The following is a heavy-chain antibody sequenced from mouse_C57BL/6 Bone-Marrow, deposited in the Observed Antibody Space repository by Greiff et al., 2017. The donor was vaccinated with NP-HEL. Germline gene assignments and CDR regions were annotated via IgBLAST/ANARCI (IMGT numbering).Heavy chain of an antibody. CDR2: IDPSDSYT. J-gene: IGHJ1*03. CDR3: AREGAYYRNYSWYFDV. D-gene: IGHD2-10*01. Sequence: QVQLQQPGAELVMPGASVKLSCKASGYTFTSYWMHWVKQRPGEGLEWIGEIDPSDSYTNYNQKFKGKSTLTVDKSSSAAYMKLSSLTSEDSAVYYYAREGAYYRNYSWYFDVWGTVTTVTVSS. CDR1: GYTFTSYW. V-gene: IGHV1-69*01.